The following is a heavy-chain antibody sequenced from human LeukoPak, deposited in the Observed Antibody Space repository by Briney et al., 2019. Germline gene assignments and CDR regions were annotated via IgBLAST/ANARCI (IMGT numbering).Heavy chain of an antibody. Sequence: LSLTCAVYGGSFSGYYWSWIRQPPGKGLEWVGVISYDGKVKYYGDSVKGRFTISRDNSKNTLYLQMNSLRAEDTAVYYCVKETTQHTSGWYFWHWGQGNLVTVSS. CDR2: ISYDGKVK. J-gene: IGHJ4*02. CDR3: VKETTQHTSGWYFWH. CDR1: GGSFSGYY. V-gene: IGHV3-30*18. D-gene: IGHD6-19*01.